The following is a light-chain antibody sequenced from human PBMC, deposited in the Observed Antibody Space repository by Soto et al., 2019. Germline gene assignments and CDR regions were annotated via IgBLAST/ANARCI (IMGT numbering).Light chain of an antibody. Sequence: EIGWTQSQVTLSLYPGERATLSCRASQSVSRKLAWYQHKPGQAPRLLIYDTSTRAADIPARFSGSGSGTDFTLTISSLQSEDFAVYYCQQRLMTFGQGTKVDVK. CDR1: QSVSRK. V-gene: IGKV3-11*01. CDR2: DTS. J-gene: IGKJ1*01. CDR3: QQRLMT.